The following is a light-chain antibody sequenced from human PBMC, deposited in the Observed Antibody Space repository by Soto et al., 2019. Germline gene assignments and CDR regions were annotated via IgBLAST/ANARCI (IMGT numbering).Light chain of an antibody. V-gene: IGKV3-15*01. J-gene: IGKJ5*01. CDR1: QSVSSS. Sequence: EIVMTHSPATLSVSPGERATLSCRASQSVSSSLVWYQQKPGQAPRLLIYGASTRATGIPARFSGSGSGTEFTLSISSLQSEDFAVYYCQQYNNWLITFGQGTRLEIK. CDR3: QQYNNWLIT. CDR2: GAS.